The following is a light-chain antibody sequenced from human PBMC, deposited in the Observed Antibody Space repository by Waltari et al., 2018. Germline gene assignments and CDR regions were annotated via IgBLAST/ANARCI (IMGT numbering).Light chain of an antibody. V-gene: IGLV5-45*03. Sequence: QAVLTQPSSLSASPGASASLTCTLRRGLNVGSYRINGYQQKPGSPTQYPHMHTYTQDQQQGSPPQYLLRYPSDSDKQQGSGVPSRFSGSKDASANAGILLISGLQSEDEAAYYCLVWHSSAWVFGGGTNLTVL. CDR2: YPSDSDK. CDR3: LVWHSSAWV. CDR1: RGLNVGSYR. J-gene: IGLJ3*02.